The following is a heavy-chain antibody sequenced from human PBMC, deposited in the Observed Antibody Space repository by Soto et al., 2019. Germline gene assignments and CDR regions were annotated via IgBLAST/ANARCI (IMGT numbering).Heavy chain of an antibody. J-gene: IGHJ4*02. D-gene: IGHD4-17*01. CDR2: ISSSSSYI. CDR1: GFTFSSYS. CDR3: ASDLYGDYEKDYFDY. Sequence: GSLRLSCAASGFTFSSYSMNWVRQAPGKGLEWVSSISSSSSYIYYADSVKGRFTISRDNAKNSLYLQMNSLRAEDTAVYYCASDLYGDYEKDYFDYWGQGTLVTVSS. V-gene: IGHV3-21*01.